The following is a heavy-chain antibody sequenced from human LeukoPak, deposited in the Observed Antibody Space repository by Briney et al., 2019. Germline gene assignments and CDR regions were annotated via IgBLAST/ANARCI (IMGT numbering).Heavy chain of an antibody. CDR3: ARQKGYCTNGVCYDWFDA. CDR2: VYYSGST. Sequence: SSETLSLTCTVSGGSINTYNWGWIRQSPGKGLEWIGDVYYSGSTKYNYSLKSRVTISVDTSKKQVSLRLSSVTAADTAVYFCARQKGYCTNGVCYDWFDAWGQGTPVTVSS. J-gene: IGHJ5*02. CDR1: GGSINTYN. V-gene: IGHV4-59*08. D-gene: IGHD2-8*01.